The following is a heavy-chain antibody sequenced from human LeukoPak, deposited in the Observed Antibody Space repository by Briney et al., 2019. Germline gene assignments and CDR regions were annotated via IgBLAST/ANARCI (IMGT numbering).Heavy chain of an antibody. CDR2: ISSSGSTI. CDR1: GFTFSSYE. CDR3: ARDSGYNAFDY. V-gene: IGHV3-48*03. D-gene: IGHD5-12*01. Sequence: GGSLTLSCPASGFTFSSYEMNWVRQAPGKGLEWVSYISSSGSTIYYADSVKGRFTISRDNAKNSLYLQMNSLRAEDTAMYYCARDSGYNAFDYWGQGTLVTVSS. J-gene: IGHJ4*02.